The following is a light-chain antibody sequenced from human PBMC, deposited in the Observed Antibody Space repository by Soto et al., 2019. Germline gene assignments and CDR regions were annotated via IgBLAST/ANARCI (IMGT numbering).Light chain of an antibody. Sequence: EMVLTQSPGTLSLSPGERATLSCRASQSVSTNYLAWYQQKPGQAPRLLIYGASSRTTGIPDRFSGSGSGTDFTLTINRLEPEDFAVYYCQQYGNSPWALGQGNKVEIK. V-gene: IGKV3-20*01. CDR2: GAS. CDR3: QQYGNSPWA. J-gene: IGKJ1*01. CDR1: QSVSTNY.